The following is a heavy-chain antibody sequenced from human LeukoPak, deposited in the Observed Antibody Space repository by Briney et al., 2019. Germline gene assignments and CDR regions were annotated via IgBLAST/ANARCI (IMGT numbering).Heavy chain of an antibody. Sequence: PGGSLRLSCAASGFTFDDYAMHWVRQAPGKGLEWVSGISWNSGSIGYAASVKGRFTISRDNAKNSLYLQMNSLRAEDMALYYCAKGRGYYYDSSGYGAFDIWGQGTMVTVSS. D-gene: IGHD3-22*01. J-gene: IGHJ3*02. CDR3: AKGRGYYYDSSGYGAFDI. CDR2: ISWNSGSI. V-gene: IGHV3-9*03. CDR1: GFTFDDYA.